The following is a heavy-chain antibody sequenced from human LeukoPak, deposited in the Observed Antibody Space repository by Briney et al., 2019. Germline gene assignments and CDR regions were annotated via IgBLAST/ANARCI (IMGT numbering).Heavy chain of an antibody. CDR3: ARDGGMATMIVVVMDY. D-gene: IGHD3-22*01. Sequence: ASVKVSCKASGYTFTSYYMHWVRQAPGQGLEWMGIINPSGGSTSYAQKFQGRVTMTRDTSTSTVYMELSSLRSEDTAVYYCARDGGMATMIVVVMDYWGQGTLVTVSS. V-gene: IGHV1-46*01. J-gene: IGHJ4*02. CDR1: GYTFTSYY. CDR2: INPSGGST.